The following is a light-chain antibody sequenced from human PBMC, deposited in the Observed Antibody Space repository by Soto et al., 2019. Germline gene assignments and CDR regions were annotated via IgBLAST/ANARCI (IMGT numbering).Light chain of an antibody. CDR1: SSDIGTYDY. J-gene: IGLJ1*01. Sequence: QSALTQPPSASGSPGQSVIISCTGTSSDIGTYDYVSWYQHLPDKAPKLIIYEVSKRPSGVPDRFSGSKSGNTASLTVSGLQAEDEGDYYCCSYGGGNNFYVFGTGTKVTVL. CDR2: EVS. CDR3: CSYGGGNNFYV. V-gene: IGLV2-8*01.